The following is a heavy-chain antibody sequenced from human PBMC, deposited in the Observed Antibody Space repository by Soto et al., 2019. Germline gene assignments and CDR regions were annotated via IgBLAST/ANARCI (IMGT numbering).Heavy chain of an antibody. CDR3: AKDTGYYDSSGYYPFDY. CDR2: ISGSGGST. CDR1: GFTFSSYA. J-gene: IGHJ4*02. Sequence: HPGGSLRLSCAASGFTFSSYAMSWVRQAPGKGLEWVSAISGSGGSTYYADSVKGRFTISRDNSKNTLYLQMNSLRAEDTAVYYCAKDTGYYDSSGYYPFDYWGQGTLVTVSS. V-gene: IGHV3-23*01. D-gene: IGHD3-22*01.